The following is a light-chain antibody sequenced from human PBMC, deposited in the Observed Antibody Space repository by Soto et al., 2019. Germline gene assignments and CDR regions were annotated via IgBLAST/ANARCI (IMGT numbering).Light chain of an antibody. CDR1: SSNIGNNY. Sequence: QSVLTQPPSVSAAPGQKVTISCSGGSSNIGNNYVSWYQQLPGTAPKLLIYDNNKRPSGIPDRFSGSKSGTSATLGITELQTGDEADYYCGTWDSSLSAGYVFGTGTKVTVL. J-gene: IGLJ1*01. V-gene: IGLV1-51*01. CDR3: GTWDSSLSAGYV. CDR2: DNN.